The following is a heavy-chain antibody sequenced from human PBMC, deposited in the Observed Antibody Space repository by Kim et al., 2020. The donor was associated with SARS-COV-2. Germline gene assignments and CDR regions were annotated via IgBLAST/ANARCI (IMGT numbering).Heavy chain of an antibody. Sequence: KFQGRVTMTRDTSISTAYMELSRLRSDDTAVYYCARDSCSSTSCYGWFDPWGQGTLVTVSS. CDR3: ARDSCSSTSCYGWFDP. J-gene: IGHJ5*02. D-gene: IGHD2-2*01. V-gene: IGHV1-2*02.